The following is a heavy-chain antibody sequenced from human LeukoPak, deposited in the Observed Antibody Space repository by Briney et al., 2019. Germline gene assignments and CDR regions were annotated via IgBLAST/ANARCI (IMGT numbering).Heavy chain of an antibody. CDR1: GGSFSGYY. J-gene: IGHJ4*02. D-gene: IGHD3-22*01. Sequence: SETLSLTCAVYGGSFSGYYWSWIRQPSGKGLEWIGEINHSGSTNYNPSLKSRVTISVDTSKNQFSLKLSSVTAADTAVYYCARAPYYYDSSGYTYWGQGTLVIVSA. CDR2: INHSGST. V-gene: IGHV4-34*01. CDR3: ARAPYYYDSSGYTY.